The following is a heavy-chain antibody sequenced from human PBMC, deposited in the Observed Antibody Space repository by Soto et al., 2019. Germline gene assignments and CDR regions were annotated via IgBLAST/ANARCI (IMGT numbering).Heavy chain of an antibody. J-gene: IGHJ4*02. CDR2: ISSDGSEK. CDR1: GFTFSADG. V-gene: IGHV3-30*18. D-gene: IGHD6-13*01. CDR3: AKDRSSSWYYFEN. Sequence: QVQLVESGGGVVQPGRSLRLSCAASGFTFSADGMLWVRQAPGKGLEWVAVISSDGSEKFYAASVKGRFTISRDNSKDTLYLQMNNLRAEDTAVYYCAKDRSSSWYYFENWGQGTLVTVSS.